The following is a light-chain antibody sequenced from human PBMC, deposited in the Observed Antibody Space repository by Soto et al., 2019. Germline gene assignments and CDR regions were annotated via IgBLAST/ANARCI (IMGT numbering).Light chain of an antibody. V-gene: IGKV3-15*01. CDR3: QQYNNWPPIT. CDR2: GAS. CDR1: QSVSSD. J-gene: IGKJ5*01. Sequence: IVRTQSPATLSVSPGERATLSCRASQSVSSDLAWYQQKPGQAPRLLIYGASTRATGIPARFSGSGSGTEFTLTICSLQSEDFAVYYCQQYNNWPPITFGQGTRLEIK.